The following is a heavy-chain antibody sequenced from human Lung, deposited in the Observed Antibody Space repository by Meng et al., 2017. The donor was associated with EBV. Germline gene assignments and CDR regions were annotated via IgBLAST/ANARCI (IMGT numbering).Heavy chain of an antibody. CDR2: IYYSGST. J-gene: IGHJ4*02. D-gene: IGHD5-18*01. V-gene: IGHV4-31*01. CDR3: ARAVDTGYFDY. CDR1: GGSISSGGHY. Sequence: QVHLQDSGPGLIKPSQTLSLTFTVSGGSISSGGHYWSWIRQHPGKSLDWIGYIYYSGSTYYNPSLKSLVSISVDTSNNQFSLKLSSVTAADTAVYYCARAVDTGYFDYWGQGTLVTVSS.